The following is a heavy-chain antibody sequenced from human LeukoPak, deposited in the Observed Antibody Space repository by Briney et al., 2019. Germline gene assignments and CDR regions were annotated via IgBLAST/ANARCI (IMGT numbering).Heavy chain of an antibody. CDR1: GGSISSYY. D-gene: IGHD3-22*01. CDR2: IYYSGST. Sequence: SETLSLTCTVSGGSISSYYWSWIRQPPGKGLEWIGYIYYSGSTNYNPSLKSRVTISVDTSKNQFSLKLSSVTAADTAVYYCARGYYDSSGYYLPYYYYGMDVWGQGTTVTVSS. V-gene: IGHV4-59*01. J-gene: IGHJ6*02. CDR3: ARGYYDSSGYYLPYYYYGMDV.